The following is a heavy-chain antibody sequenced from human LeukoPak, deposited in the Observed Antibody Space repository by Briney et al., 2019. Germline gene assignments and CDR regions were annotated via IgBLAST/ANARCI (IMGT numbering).Heavy chain of an antibody. CDR2: IYHSGST. CDR3: AAPSYLKYSSSWLDAFDI. V-gene: IGHV4-30-2*01. CDR1: GGSISSGGYS. D-gene: IGHD6-13*01. Sequence: SQTLSLTCAVSGGSISSGGYSWSWIRQPPGKGLEWIGYIYHSGSTYYNPSLKSRVTMSVDRSKNQFSLKLSSVTAADTAVYYCAAPSYLKYSSSWLDAFDIWGQGTMVTVSS. J-gene: IGHJ3*02.